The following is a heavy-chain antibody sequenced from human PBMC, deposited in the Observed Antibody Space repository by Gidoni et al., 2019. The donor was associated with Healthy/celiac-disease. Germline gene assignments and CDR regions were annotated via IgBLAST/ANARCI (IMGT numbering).Heavy chain of an antibody. Sequence: QVQLVESGAVVVQPVRSLRLSCAALGFPFSSYGMHWVRQAPGKGLGWVAVIWYDGSNKYYADSVKGRFTISRDNSKNTLYLQMNSLRAEDTAVYYCAREAYCSGGSCYSRGYYYYGMDVWGQGTTVTVSS. CDR2: IWYDGSNK. J-gene: IGHJ6*02. CDR3: AREAYCSGGSCYSRGYYYYGMDV. CDR1: GFPFSSYG. V-gene: IGHV3-33*01. D-gene: IGHD2-15*01.